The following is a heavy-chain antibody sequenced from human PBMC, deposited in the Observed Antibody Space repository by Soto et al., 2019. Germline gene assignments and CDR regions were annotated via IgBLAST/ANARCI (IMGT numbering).Heavy chain of an antibody. CDR3: ARLRGGTVKNFDY. CDR1: GCSISSSSYY. J-gene: IGHJ4*02. D-gene: IGHD1-1*01. CDR2: IYYSGST. V-gene: IGHV4-39*01. Sequence: XETVCVTCTVAGCSISSSSYYWGWIRQPPGKGLEWIANIYYSGSTSYNPSLKSRVTISVDTSKNQFSLKLSSVTAADTAVYYCARLRGGTVKNFDYWGQGSLVTVSS.